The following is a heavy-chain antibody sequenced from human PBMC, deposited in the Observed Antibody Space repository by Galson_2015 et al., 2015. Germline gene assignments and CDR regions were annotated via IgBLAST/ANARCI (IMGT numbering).Heavy chain of an antibody. J-gene: IGHJ4*02. Sequence: SLRLSCAASGFSFSTYWMNWVRQAPGKGLEWVANIKEDGSEKYYVDSVKGRFTISRDNAKNSLYLQMNSLRAEDTAVFYCARDLEFCSCISCPPDHWTPATLVTVST. CDR2: IKEDGSEK. V-gene: IGHV3-7*03. CDR3: ARDLEFCSCISCPPDH. D-gene: IGHD2-2*01. CDR1: GFSFSTYW.